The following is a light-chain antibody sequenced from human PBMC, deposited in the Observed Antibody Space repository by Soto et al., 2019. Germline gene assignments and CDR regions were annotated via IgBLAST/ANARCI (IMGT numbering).Light chain of an antibody. V-gene: IGKV1-39*01. CDR1: QSVSTF. CDR2: AAS. CDR3: HQIYALRT. J-gene: IGKJ1*01. Sequence: DIQMTQSPSSLSASVGDRVTITCRASQSVSTFLNWYQQKPGKAPKLLMSAASSLQSGVPSRFSGSGSGTDFTLTISSLQPEDVATYYCHQIYALRTFGQGTKVDIK.